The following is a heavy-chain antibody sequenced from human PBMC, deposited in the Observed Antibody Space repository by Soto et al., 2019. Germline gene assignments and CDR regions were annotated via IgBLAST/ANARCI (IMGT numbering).Heavy chain of an antibody. CDR1: CFTFRNHA. Sequence: PWGSLILSCSASCFTFRNHAMHFFRQAPGKGLEWVGLIWYDGTSKYYADSVKGRFTISRDNSKNTLYLEMNSLRVEDTAIYYCARDQGVVIIKDHWGQGTLVTVSS. D-gene: IGHD2-8*01. J-gene: IGHJ4*02. CDR3: ARDQGVVIIKDH. V-gene: IGHV3-33*08. CDR2: IWYDGTSK.